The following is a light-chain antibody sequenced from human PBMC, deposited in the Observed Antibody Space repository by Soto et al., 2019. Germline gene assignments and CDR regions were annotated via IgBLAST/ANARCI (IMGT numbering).Light chain of an antibody. Sequence: DIQMTQSPSTLSASVGDRVTITCRASQTISNLLAWYQQTPGKAPKLLIYKTSTLESGVPSRFSGSGSGTAFTLTISSLQPDDFATYYFQHYNSYSPFGGGTKVEIK. CDR1: QTISNL. V-gene: IGKV1-5*03. CDR3: QHYNSYSP. J-gene: IGKJ4*02. CDR2: KTS.